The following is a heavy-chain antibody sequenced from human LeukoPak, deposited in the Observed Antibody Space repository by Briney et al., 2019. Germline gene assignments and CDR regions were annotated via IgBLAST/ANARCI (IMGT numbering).Heavy chain of an antibody. D-gene: IGHD3-10*01. V-gene: IGHV4-61*02. CDR3: AREGYYGSGRYWFDP. Sequence: SETLSLTCTVSGGSISSGSYYWSWIRQPAGKGLEWIGRIYTSGSTNYNPSLKSRVTISVDTSKNQFSLKLSSVTAADTAVYYCAREGYYGSGRYWFDPWGQGTLVTVSS. CDR2: IYTSGST. CDR1: GGSISSGSYY. J-gene: IGHJ5*02.